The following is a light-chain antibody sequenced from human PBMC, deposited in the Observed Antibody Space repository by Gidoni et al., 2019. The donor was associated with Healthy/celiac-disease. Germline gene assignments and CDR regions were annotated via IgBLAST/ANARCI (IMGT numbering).Light chain of an antibody. CDR1: QSVSSN. CDR3: QQYNNWPLYT. J-gene: IGKJ2*01. V-gene: IGKV3-15*01. CDR2: GAS. Sequence: EIVMTQSPATLSVSPRERATLSCRARQSVSSNLAGYQQKPGQAPRLLIYGASTRATGIPARFSGSGSGTEFTLTISSLQSEDFAVYYCQQYNNWPLYTFXQXTKLEIK.